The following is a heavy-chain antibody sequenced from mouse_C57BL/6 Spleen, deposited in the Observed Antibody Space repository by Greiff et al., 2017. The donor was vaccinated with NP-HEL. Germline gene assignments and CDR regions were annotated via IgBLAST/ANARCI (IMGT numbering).Heavy chain of an antibody. CDR1: GFTFSSYA. CDR2: ISSGGDYI. J-gene: IGHJ2*01. Sequence: EVMLVESGEGLVKPGGSLKLSCAASGFTFSSYAMSWVRQTPEKRLEWVAYISSGGDYIYYADTVKGRFTISRDNARNTLYLQMSSLKSEDTAMYYCTRGRETGYYFDYWGQGTTLTVSS. D-gene: IGHD4-1*01. V-gene: IGHV5-9-1*02. CDR3: TRGRETGYYFDY.